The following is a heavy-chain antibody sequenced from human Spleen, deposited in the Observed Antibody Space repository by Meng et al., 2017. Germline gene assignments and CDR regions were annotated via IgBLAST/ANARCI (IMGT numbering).Heavy chain of an antibody. Sequence: QLHQLGAGLFHPATTLSLTCVVSGGPFSDYYWSWILQPPGKGLEWIWEINHSGSTNYNPSLESRPTISVDTSQNNLSLKLSSVTAADSAVYYCARCPTTRAHDFDYWGQGTLVTVSS. CDR2: INHSGST. D-gene: IGHD1-26*01. CDR1: GGPFSDYY. V-gene: IGHV4-34*01. J-gene: IGHJ4*02. CDR3: ARCPTTRAHDFDY.